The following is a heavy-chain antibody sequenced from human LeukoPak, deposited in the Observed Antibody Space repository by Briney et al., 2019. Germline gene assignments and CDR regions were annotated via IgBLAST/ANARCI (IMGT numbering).Heavy chain of an antibody. Sequence: ASVKVSCKASGYTFTSYDINWVRQATGQGLEWMGWMNPNSGNTGYAQKFQGRVTITRNTSISTAYMELSSLRSEDTAVYYCARGLKAARKGYYFDYWGQGTLVTVSS. J-gene: IGHJ4*02. CDR2: MNPNSGNT. D-gene: IGHD6-6*01. CDR1: GYTFTSYD. V-gene: IGHV1-8*03. CDR3: ARGLKAARKGYYFDY.